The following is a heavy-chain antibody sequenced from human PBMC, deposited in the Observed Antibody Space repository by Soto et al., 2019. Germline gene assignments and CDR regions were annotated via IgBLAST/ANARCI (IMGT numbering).Heavy chain of an antibody. D-gene: IGHD3-16*01. V-gene: IGHV5-51*03. CDR3: ARNRLYDYIHYYMDV. J-gene: IGHJ6*03. Sequence: EVQLVQSGTEVKKPGESLKISCKGSGYSFTGYWIGWVRQMTGKGLEWMRIIYPGDSDTRYSPSFQGQVTISADKSISTAYLQWSSLKASDTAMHYCARNRLYDYIHYYMDVWGKGTTVTVSS. CDR1: GYSFTGYW. CDR2: IYPGDSDT.